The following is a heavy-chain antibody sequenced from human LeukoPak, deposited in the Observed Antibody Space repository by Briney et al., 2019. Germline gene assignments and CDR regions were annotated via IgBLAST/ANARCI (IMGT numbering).Heavy chain of an antibody. Sequence: SETLSLTCAVYGGSFSGYYWTWIRQPPGKGLEWIGEINQSGSTNYNPSLKSRVTISVDTSKNQFSLKLSSVTAADTAVYYCASIPPTNWFDPWGQGTLVTVSS. D-gene: IGHD2-2*02. CDR1: GGSFSGYY. J-gene: IGHJ5*02. V-gene: IGHV4-34*01. CDR3: ASIPPTNWFDP. CDR2: INQSGST.